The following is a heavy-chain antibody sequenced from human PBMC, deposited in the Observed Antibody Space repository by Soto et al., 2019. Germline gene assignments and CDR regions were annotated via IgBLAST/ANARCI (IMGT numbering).Heavy chain of an antibody. CDR2: IDPSDSST. D-gene: IGHD6-13*01. Sequence: GESLKISCKGSGFRFTSYWISWVRQMSGKGLEWMGRIDPSDSSTNYSPSFQGHVTISADKSISTAYLQWSSLKASDTAMYYCARLQAAAGDNDLTFDYWGQGTLVTVSS. CDR1: GFRFTSYW. V-gene: IGHV5-10-1*01. CDR3: ARLQAAAGDNDLTFDY. J-gene: IGHJ4*02.